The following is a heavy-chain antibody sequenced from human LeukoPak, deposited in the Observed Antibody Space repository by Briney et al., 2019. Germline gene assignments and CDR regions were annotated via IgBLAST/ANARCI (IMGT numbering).Heavy chain of an antibody. CDR3: ARDYYDSSGSNLNWFDP. J-gene: IGHJ5*02. D-gene: IGHD3-22*01. Sequence: SETLSLTCTVSGGSISSGDYYWSWIRQPPGKGLEWIGYMFHSGSTHYNPSLKSRVTISIDTSKDQLSLKLSSVTAADTAVYYCARDYYDSSGSNLNWFDPWGQGTLVTVSS. CDR1: GGSISSGDYY. CDR2: MFHSGST. V-gene: IGHV4-30-4*01.